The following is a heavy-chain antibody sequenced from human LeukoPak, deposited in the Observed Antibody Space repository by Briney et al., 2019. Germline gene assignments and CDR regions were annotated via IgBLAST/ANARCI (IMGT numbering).Heavy chain of an antibody. D-gene: IGHD6-13*01. Sequence: GGSLRLSCAASGFKFDDYGMSWVRQAPGKGLEWVSGINWNGGRTGYADSVKGRFTISRDNAKNSLYLQMNSLRAEDTALYLCARGRYSSTWANFDYWGQGTLVTVSS. CDR1: GFKFDDYG. CDR3: ARGRYSSTWANFDY. J-gene: IGHJ4*02. V-gene: IGHV3-20*01. CDR2: INWNGGRT.